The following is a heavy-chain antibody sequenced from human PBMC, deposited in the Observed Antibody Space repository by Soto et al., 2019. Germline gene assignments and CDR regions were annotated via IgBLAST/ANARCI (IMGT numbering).Heavy chain of an antibody. J-gene: IGHJ4*02. Sequence: GESLKISCKGSGYSFTSYWISWVRQMPGKGLEWMGRIDPSDSYTNYSPSFQGHVTISADKSISTAYLQWSSLKASDTAMYYCARFRYGVASVYYFDYWGQGTLVTV. D-gene: IGHD6-25*01. V-gene: IGHV5-10-1*01. CDR3: ARFRYGVASVYYFDY. CDR1: GYSFTSYW. CDR2: IDPSDSYT.